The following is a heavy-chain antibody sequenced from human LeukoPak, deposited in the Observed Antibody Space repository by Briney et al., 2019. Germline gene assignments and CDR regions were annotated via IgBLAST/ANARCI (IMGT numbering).Heavy chain of an antibody. Sequence: PGGSLRLSCAASGFTFSSYSMNWVRQAPGKGLEWVSSISSSSSYIYYADSVKGRFTIPRDNAKNSLYLQMNSLRAEDTAVYYCARDDSSSWYSDAFDIWGQGTMVTVSS. D-gene: IGHD6-13*01. CDR3: ARDDSSSWYSDAFDI. CDR1: GFTFSSYS. V-gene: IGHV3-21*01. J-gene: IGHJ3*02. CDR2: ISSSSSYI.